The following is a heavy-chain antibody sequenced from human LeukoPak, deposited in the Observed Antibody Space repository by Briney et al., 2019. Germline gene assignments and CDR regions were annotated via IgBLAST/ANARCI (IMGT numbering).Heavy chain of an antibody. CDR2: ISGSGGNT. CDR1: GFTFSSYW. D-gene: IGHD2-21*01. J-gene: IGHJ5*02. CDR3: AKDVALGS. V-gene: IGHV3-23*01. Sequence: GGSLRLSCAASGFTFSSYWMSWVRQAPGKGLEWVSAISGSGGNTYYADSVKGRFTISRDNSKNMLYLQMNNLRAEDTAVYYCAKDVALGSWGQGTLVTVSS.